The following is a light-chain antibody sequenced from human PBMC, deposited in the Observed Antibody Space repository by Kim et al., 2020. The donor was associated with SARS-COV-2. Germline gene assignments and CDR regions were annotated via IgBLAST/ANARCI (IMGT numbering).Light chain of an antibody. Sequence: QSVLTQPPSASGTPGQRVTIPCSGSSSNIGSNYVYWYQQLPGTAPKLLIYRNNQRPSGVPDRFSGSKSGTSASLAISGLRSEDEADYYCAAWDDSLSGNWVFGGGTQLTVL. J-gene: IGLJ3*02. CDR2: RNN. CDR3: AAWDDSLSGNWV. V-gene: IGLV1-47*01. CDR1: SSNIGSNY.